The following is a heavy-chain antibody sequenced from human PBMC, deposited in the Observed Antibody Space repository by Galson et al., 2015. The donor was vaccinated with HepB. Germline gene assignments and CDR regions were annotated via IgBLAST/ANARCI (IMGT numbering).Heavy chain of an antibody. V-gene: IGHV3-64*01. J-gene: IGHJ4*02. D-gene: IGHD6-19*01. CDR1: GFTFSCYA. CDR3: AKDGYSSGWGRIDY. CDR2: ISSNGGST. Sequence: SLRLSCAASGFTFSCYAMHWVRQAPGKGLEYVSAISSNGGSTYYANSVKGRFTISRDNSKNTLYLQMNSLRAEDTAVYYCAKDGYSSGWGRIDYWGQGTLVTVSS.